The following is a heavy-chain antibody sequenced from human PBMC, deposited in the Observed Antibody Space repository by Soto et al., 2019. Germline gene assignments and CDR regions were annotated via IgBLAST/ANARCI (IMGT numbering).Heavy chain of an antibody. V-gene: IGHV3-33*01. CDR2: IWFDGSNE. CDR3: AREGIDSGWFLDS. D-gene: IGHD6-19*01. Sequence: QVQLVESGGGVVQPGRSLRISCAASGFTFSNYGMHWVRQAPGKGLGWVAVIWFDGSNEYYADSVKGRFTISRDNSKNMVDLQMNSLRAEDTAVYYCAREGIDSGWFLDSWGQGTQVTVSS. J-gene: IGHJ4*02. CDR1: GFTFSNYG.